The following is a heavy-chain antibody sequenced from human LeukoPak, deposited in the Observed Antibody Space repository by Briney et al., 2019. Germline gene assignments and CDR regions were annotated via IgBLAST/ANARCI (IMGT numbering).Heavy chain of an antibody. D-gene: IGHD6-13*01. J-gene: IGHJ3*02. Sequence: PSETLSLTCTVSGGSISSSSYYWGWIRQPPGKGLEWIGSIYYSGSTYYNPSLKSRVTISVDTSKNQFSLKLSSVTAADTAVYYCATTPLSIAAAGSDAFDIWGQGTMVTVSS. CDR2: IYYSGST. V-gene: IGHV4-39*07. CDR3: ATTPLSIAAAGSDAFDI. CDR1: GGSISSSSYY.